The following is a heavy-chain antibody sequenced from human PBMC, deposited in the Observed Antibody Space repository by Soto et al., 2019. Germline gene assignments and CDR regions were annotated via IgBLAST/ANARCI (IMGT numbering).Heavy chain of an antibody. CDR1: GGSISSSSYY. V-gene: IGHV4-39*02. CDR3: AGSTTIFGVVIIGY. D-gene: IGHD3-3*01. J-gene: IGHJ4*02. Sequence: QLQLQESGPGLVKPSETLSLTCTVSGGSISSSSYYWGWIRQPPGKGLEWIGSIYYSGSTYYNPSLKSRVTISVDTSKNHFSLKLSSVTAADTAVYYCAGSTTIFGVVIIGYWGQGTLVTVSS. CDR2: IYYSGST.